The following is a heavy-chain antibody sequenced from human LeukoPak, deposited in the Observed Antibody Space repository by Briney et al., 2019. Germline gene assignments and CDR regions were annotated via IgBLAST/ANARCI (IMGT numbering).Heavy chain of an antibody. CDR2: ISSSSSYI. CDR3: ARVKVLRFLEWFPHAFDI. Sequence: PGGSLRLSCAASGFTFSSYSMNWVRQAPGKGLEWVSSISSSSSYIYYADSVKGRFTISRDNAKNSLYLQMNSLRAEDTAVYYCARVKVLRFLEWFPHAFDIWGQGTMVTVSS. V-gene: IGHV3-21*01. D-gene: IGHD3-3*01. CDR1: GFTFSSYS. J-gene: IGHJ3*02.